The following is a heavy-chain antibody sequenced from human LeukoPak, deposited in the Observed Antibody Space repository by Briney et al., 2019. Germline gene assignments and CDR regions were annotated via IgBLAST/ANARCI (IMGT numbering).Heavy chain of an antibody. D-gene: IGHD4-23*01. V-gene: IGHV3-74*01. CDR1: GRIISSYW. CDR3: ARSVVTAGLDY. J-gene: IGHJ4*02. Sequence: PGGSLSLSYAASGRIISSYWMHWLRQARGKGLVLVSRNKSDGSSTIYADSVKGRFTISRENAKNTLYVQRNSLRAEYTAVYYCARSVVTAGLDYWGQGTLVTVST. CDR2: NKSDGSST.